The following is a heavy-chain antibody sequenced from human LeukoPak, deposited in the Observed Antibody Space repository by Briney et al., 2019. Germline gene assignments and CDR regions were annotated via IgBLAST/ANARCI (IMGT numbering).Heavy chain of an antibody. D-gene: IGHD3-22*01. J-gene: IGHJ4*02. CDR3: ARQGYYYDSSGYYDFDY. V-gene: IGHV4-39*01. CDR2: LYYSGSA. Sequence: SETLSLTCTVSGGSISSNNYYWGWIRQPPGKGLEWIGSLYYSGSAYYNPSLKSRVTISVDASKNQFSLKLSSVTAADTAVYYCARQGYYYDSSGYYDFDYWGQGTLVTVSS. CDR1: GGSISSNNYY.